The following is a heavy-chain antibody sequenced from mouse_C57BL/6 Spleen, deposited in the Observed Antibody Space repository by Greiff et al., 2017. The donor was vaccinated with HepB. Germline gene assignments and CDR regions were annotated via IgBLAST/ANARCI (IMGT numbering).Heavy chain of an antibody. CDR3: ARGDDYAWYFDV. V-gene: IGHV1-26*01. Sequence: EVQLQQSGPELVKPGASVKISCKASGYTFTDYYMNWVKQSHGKSLEWIGDINPNNGGTSYNQKFKGKATLTVDKSSSTAYMELRSLTSEDSAVYYCARGDDYAWYFDVWGTGTTVTVSS. D-gene: IGHD2-4*01. CDR2: INPNNGGT. J-gene: IGHJ1*03. CDR1: GYTFTDYY.